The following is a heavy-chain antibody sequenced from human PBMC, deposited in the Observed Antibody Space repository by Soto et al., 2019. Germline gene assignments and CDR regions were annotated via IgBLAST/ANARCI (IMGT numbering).Heavy chain of an antibody. CDR3: ARRGYCSGGSCYFDGPGMGLFDY. J-gene: IGHJ4*02. Sequence: GGSLRLSCAASGFTFSSYWMSWVRQAPGKGLEWVANIKQDGSEKYYVDSVKGRFTISRDNAKNSLYLQMNSLRAEDTAVYYCARRGYCSGGSCYFDGPGMGLFDYWGQGTLVTVSS. CDR1: GFTFSSYW. CDR2: IKQDGSEK. D-gene: IGHD2-15*01. V-gene: IGHV3-7*01.